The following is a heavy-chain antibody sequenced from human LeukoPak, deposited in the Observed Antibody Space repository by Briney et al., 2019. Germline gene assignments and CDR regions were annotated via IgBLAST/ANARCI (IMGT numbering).Heavy chain of an antibody. V-gene: IGHV3-23*01. D-gene: IGHD6-13*01. CDR2: IGGSGGST. CDR3: AKVETAAAATLRGFDY. CDR1: GFTFSSYA. Sequence: GGSLRLYSAASGFTFSSYAMSWVRQAPGKGLEWVSSIGGSGGSTYYADSVKGRFTISRDNSKNTLYLQMNSLRAEDTAVYYCAKVETAAAATLRGFDYWGQGTLVTVSS. J-gene: IGHJ4*02.